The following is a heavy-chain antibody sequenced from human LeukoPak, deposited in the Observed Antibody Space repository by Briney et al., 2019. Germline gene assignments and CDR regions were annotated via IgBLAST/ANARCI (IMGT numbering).Heavy chain of an antibody. J-gene: IGHJ4*02. CDR2: ISTSGDRT. CDR3: ARSAVGTSCCTAVDY. CDR1: GFTFSTYA. D-gene: IGHD1-26*01. Sequence: GGFLRLSCAASGFTFSTYAMTWVRQAPGKGLEWDSGISTSGDRTYYADSVKGRFTTSRDNSKNTLYLQMNSLRAEDTAEYYCARSAVGTSCCTAVDYWGQGTLVTVSS. V-gene: IGHV3-23*01.